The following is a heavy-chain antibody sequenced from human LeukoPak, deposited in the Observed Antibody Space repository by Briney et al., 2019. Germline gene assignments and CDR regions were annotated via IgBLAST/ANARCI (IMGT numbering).Heavy chain of an antibody. V-gene: IGHV4-34*12. J-gene: IGHJ4*02. D-gene: IGHD6-19*01. CDR1: GGSFNGYY. Sequence: SETLSLTCAVYGGSFNGYYWGWIRQPPGKGLEWIGTLFYSGSTYYNPSLKSRVAISIDTSKNQFSLKLSSVTAADTAVYYCARKVSSDWPSFDYWGQGTLVTVSS. CDR2: LFYSGST. CDR3: ARKVSSDWPSFDY.